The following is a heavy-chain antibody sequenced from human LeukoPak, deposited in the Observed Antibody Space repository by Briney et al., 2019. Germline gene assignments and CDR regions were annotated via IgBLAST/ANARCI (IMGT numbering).Heavy chain of an antibody. CDR2: IYYSGST. CDR1: GGSISSSSYY. D-gene: IGHD6-13*01. Sequence: SETLSLTCTVSGGSISSSSYYWGWIPQPPGKGLEWIGSIYYSGSTYYNPSLKSRVTISVDTSKNQFSLKLSSVTAADTAVYYCARRYSSSWYDRDYFDYWGQGTLVTVSS. J-gene: IGHJ4*02. CDR3: ARRYSSSWYDRDYFDY. V-gene: IGHV4-39*01.